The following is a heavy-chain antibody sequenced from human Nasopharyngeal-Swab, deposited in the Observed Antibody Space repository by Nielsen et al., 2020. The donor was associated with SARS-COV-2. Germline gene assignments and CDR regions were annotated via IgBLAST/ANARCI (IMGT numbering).Heavy chain of an antibody. J-gene: IGHJ6*03. CDR3: ARHHLGTSPYCRGSVCTNYYYYYMDV. Sequence: SETLSLTCFVSGASIRTNYWSWVRQSPGRGLEWIGYLRYRGTHNYNPSLKSRVTISMDTSTNQFSLTLRSVTAADKAFSYCARHHLGTSPYCRGSVCTNYYYYYMDVWGKGTTVTVSS. D-gene: IGHD2-8*02. CDR1: GASIRTNY. CDR2: LRYRGTH. V-gene: IGHV4-59*08.